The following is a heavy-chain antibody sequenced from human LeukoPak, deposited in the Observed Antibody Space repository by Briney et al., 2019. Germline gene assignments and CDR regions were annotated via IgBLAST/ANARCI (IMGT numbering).Heavy chain of an antibody. CDR2: VYHSGST. CDR3: ARHVGDGYNYHFDY. CDR1: GYSISSGYY. V-gene: IGHV4-38-2*02. D-gene: IGHD5-24*01. Sequence: SETLSLTCTVSGYSISSGYYWGWIRQPPGKGLEWIGNVYHSGSTYYNPSLKSRVTISVDTSKNQFSLKLSSVTAADTAMYYCARHVGDGYNYHFDYWGQGTLVTVSS. J-gene: IGHJ4*02.